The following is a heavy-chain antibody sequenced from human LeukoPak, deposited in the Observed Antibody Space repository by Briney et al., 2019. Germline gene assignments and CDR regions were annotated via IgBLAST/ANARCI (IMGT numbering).Heavy chain of an antibody. V-gene: IGHV4-39*01. CDR1: GGSISSSNYY. J-gene: IGHJ4*02. Sequence: PSETLSLTCTVSGGSISSSNYYWGWIRQPPGKGLEWIGSIFYNGSTSHNPSLKSRVTISVDTSKNQFSLKLGSVTAADTAVYYCARLPFLWFGEPMRGYFDYWGQGTLVTVSS. CDR3: ARLPFLWFGEPMRGYFDY. CDR2: IFYNGST. D-gene: IGHD3-10*01.